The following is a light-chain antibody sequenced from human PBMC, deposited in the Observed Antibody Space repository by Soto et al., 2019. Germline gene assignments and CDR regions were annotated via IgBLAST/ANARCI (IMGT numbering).Light chain of an antibody. V-gene: IGLV2-11*01. CDR3: CSYAGSYTPVV. CDR2: DVS. Sequence: QSVLTQPRSVSGSPGQSVTISCTGTSSDVGGYNYVSWYQQHPGKAPKLMIYDVSKRPSGVPDRFSGSKSGNTASLTIFGLQAEDEADYYCCSYAGSYTPVVFGGGTKLTVL. CDR1: SSDVGGYNY. J-gene: IGLJ2*01.